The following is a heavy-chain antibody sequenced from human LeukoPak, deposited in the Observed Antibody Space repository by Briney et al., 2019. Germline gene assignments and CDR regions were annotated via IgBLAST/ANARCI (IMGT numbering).Heavy chain of an antibody. Sequence: PSETLSLTCTVSGVSLSTYQWTWIPQPPGKRLEWIGYISARGSTNYNPSLRSRVTISVDTSKNQFSLNLSSVTAADAAVYYCASRDYGYDYWGQGTLVTVSS. J-gene: IGHJ4*02. CDR2: ISARGST. CDR1: GVSLSTYQ. CDR3: ASRDYGYDY. V-gene: IGHV4-4*09. D-gene: IGHD3-10*01.